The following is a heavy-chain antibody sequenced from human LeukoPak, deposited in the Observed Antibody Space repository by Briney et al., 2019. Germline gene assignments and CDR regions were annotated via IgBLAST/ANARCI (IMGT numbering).Heavy chain of an antibody. D-gene: IGHD2-2*01. V-gene: IGHV1-8*01. J-gene: IGHJ4*02. CDR1: GYTFTSYD. CDR2: MNPNSGNT. CDR3: ARDLGYLGYCSSTSCEGGSDY. Sequence: ASVKVSCKASGYTFTSYDINWVRQATGQGLEWMGWMNPNSGNTGYAQKLQGRVTMTTDTSTSTAYMELRSLRSDDTAVYYCARDLGYLGYCSSTSCEGGSDYWGQGTLVTVSS.